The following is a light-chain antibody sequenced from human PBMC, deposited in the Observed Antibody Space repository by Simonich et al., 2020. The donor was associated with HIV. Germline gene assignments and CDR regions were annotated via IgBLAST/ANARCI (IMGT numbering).Light chain of an antibody. CDR2: KAS. CDR3: QQYDNVPYT. V-gene: IGKV1-5*03. J-gene: IGKJ2*01. CDR1: QSISSW. Sequence: DIQMTQSPSTLSASVGDRVTITCRASQSISSWLAWYQQKPGKAPKLLIYKASSLESGVPSRFSGSGSGTEFTLTISSLQPDDFATYYCQQYDNVPYTFGQGTKLEI.